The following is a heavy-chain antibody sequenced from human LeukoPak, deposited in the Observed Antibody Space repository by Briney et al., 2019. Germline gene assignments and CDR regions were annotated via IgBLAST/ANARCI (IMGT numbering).Heavy chain of an antibody. D-gene: IGHD3-22*01. Sequence: GGSLRLSCAASGFTFADYGMNWVRQAPGEGLEWVSGISWNGGSTGYADSVKGRFTISRDNAKNSLYLQMNSLRAEDTALYYCARDRYYDTSGSFDYWGQGTLVTVSS. V-gene: IGHV3-20*04. CDR2: ISWNGGST. CDR3: ARDRYYDTSGSFDY. CDR1: GFTFADYG. J-gene: IGHJ4*02.